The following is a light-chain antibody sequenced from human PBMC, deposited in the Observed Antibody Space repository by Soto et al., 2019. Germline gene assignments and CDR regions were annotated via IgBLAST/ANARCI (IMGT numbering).Light chain of an antibody. Sequence: QSALAQPASVSGSPGQSITISCTGASGYVGTYSLVSWYQQHPGKAPKVVIYEGHKRPSGVPDRFSGSTSVNTASLTISGLQTDDEADYYCCLYVGATTYVFGNGTKGTVL. CDR3: CLYVGATTYV. CDR1: SGYVGTYSL. CDR2: EGH. V-gene: IGLV2-23*01. J-gene: IGLJ1*01.